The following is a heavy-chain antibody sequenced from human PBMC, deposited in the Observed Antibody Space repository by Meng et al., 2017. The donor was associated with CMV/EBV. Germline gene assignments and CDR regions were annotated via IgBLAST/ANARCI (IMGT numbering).Heavy chain of an antibody. Sequence: SVKVSRKASGGTFSSYVISWLRQAAGQGLEWMGGIIPILGIANYAQKFQGRVTIIADKSTSTAYMELSSLRSEDTAVYYCARAWRGIVVVPAASMDVWGQGTTVTVSS. V-gene: IGHV1-69*10. J-gene: IGHJ6*02. CDR2: IIPILGIA. D-gene: IGHD2-2*01. CDR1: GGTFSSYV. CDR3: ARAWRGIVVVPAASMDV.